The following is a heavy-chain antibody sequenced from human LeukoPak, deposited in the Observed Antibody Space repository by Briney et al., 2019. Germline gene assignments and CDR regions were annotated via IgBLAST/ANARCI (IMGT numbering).Heavy chain of an antibody. D-gene: IGHD6-19*01. Sequence: PGGSLTLPCAASGFTFSSYIMNWVRQAPGKGLEWVSSISSSSSYIYYADSVKGRFTISRDNAKNSLYLQMNSLRAEYTAVYYCAREPTGYSSGWVPLDAFDIWGQGTMVTVSS. CDR3: AREPTGYSSGWVPLDAFDI. CDR2: ISSSSSYI. V-gene: IGHV3-21*01. J-gene: IGHJ3*02. CDR1: GFTFSSYI.